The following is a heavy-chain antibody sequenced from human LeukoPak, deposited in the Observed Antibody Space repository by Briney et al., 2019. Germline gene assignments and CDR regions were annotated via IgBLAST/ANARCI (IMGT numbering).Heavy chain of an antibody. J-gene: IGHJ4*02. Sequence: PSETLSLTCTVSRGSISGYYWSWIRQPPGKGLVWIGYIYYSGSTNYNPSLKSRVTISIDTSKKQFSLKLSSVTAADTAVYYCARVDYSNPSYWGQGTLVTVSS. CDR1: RGSISGYY. V-gene: IGHV4-59*01. D-gene: IGHD4-11*01. CDR3: ARVDYSNPSY. CDR2: IYYSGST.